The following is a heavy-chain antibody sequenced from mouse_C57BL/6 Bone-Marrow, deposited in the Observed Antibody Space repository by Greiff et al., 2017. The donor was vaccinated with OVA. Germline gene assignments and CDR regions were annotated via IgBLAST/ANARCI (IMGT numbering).Heavy chain of an antibody. CDR1: GYSITSGYY. CDR3: AREGSSYGSSHWYVDV. J-gene: IGHJ1*03. V-gene: IGHV3-6*01. D-gene: IGHD1-1*01. Sequence: EVKLVESGPGLVKPSQSLSLTCSVTGYSITSGYYWNWIRQFPGNKLEWMGYISYDGSTNYNPSLKNRISITRDTSKNQFFLKLNSVTTEDTATYYCAREGSSYGSSHWYVDVWGTGTTVTVSS. CDR2: ISYDGST.